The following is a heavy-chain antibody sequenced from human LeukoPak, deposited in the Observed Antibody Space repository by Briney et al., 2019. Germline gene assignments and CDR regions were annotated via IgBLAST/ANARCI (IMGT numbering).Heavy chain of an antibody. CDR2: ISSSSSTI. D-gene: IGHD3-22*01. CDR1: GFTFSSYS. V-gene: IGHV3-48*04. J-gene: IGHJ3*02. Sequence: QPRGSLRLSCAASGFTFSSYSMNWVRQAPGKGLEWVSYISSSSSTIYYADSVKGRFTISRDNAKNSLYLQMNSLRAEDTAVYYCARAADRRITMIVADAFDIWGQGTMVTVSS. CDR3: ARAADRRITMIVADAFDI.